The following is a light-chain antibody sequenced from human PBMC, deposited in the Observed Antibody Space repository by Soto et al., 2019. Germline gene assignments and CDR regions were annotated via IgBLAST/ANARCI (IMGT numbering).Light chain of an antibody. CDR1: TSDIGADYY. CDR3: QSYDSGLRGYV. J-gene: IGLJ1*01. Sequence: QSVLAQPPSVSGAPGQWVTISCSGTTSDIGADYYVQWYRQLPGTAPKLIIYGNTNRPSGVPDRFSGSKSGTSASLAVTGLQSEDEGDYNCQSYDSGLRGYVFGSGTKVT. CDR2: GNT. V-gene: IGLV1-40*01.